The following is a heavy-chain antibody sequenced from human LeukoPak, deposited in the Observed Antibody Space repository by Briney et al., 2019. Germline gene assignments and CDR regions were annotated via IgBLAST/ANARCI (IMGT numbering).Heavy chain of an antibody. CDR2: IIPIFGTA. D-gene: IGHD6-19*01. V-gene: IGHV1-69*13. Sequence: GASVKVSCKASGGTFSSYAISWVRQAPGQGLEWMGGIIPIFGTANYAQKFQGRVTITADESTSTAYMELSSLRSEDTAVYYCARVISVAGKLDYWGQGTLVTVSS. J-gene: IGHJ4*02. CDR3: ARVISVAGKLDY. CDR1: GGTFSSYA.